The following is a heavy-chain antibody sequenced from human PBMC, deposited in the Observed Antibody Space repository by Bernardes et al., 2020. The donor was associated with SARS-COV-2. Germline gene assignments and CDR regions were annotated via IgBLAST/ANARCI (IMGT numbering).Heavy chain of an antibody. CDR2: IKSKNEGGTT. J-gene: IGHJ4*02. CDR3: ARIDEETGRDY. V-gene: IGHV3-15*01. CDR1: GFIFTNAW. D-gene: IGHD1-26*01. Sequence: GGSLRLSCAASGFIFTNAWMNWVRQAPGKGLEWVGRIKSKNEGGTTNYAAPVKGRFTISRDDSKNTVYLQMDSLRAEDTAVYYCARIDEETGRDYWGQGTLVTVSS.